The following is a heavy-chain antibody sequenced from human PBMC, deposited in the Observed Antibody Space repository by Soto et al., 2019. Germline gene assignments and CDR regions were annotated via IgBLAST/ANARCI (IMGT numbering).Heavy chain of an antibody. J-gene: IGHJ6*04. D-gene: IGHD2-2*01. CDR1: GGTFSRYS. Sequence: QVQLVQSGAEVKKPGSSVKVSCKASGGTFSRYSITWVRQAPGHGLEWIGRIIPIFGIASYAQKFQGRVTLTAAESTSTAYMELSSLRSDDTAVYYSARADRARDTGLVPAAIDGVDVWGEVTTVTVSS. CDR2: IIPIFGIA. CDR3: ARADRARDTGLVPAAIDGVDV. V-gene: IGHV1-69*02.